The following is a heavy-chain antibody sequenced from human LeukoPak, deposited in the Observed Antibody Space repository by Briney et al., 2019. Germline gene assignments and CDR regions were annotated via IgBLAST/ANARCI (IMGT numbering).Heavy chain of an antibody. D-gene: IGHD5-18*01. CDR2: VHYSGST. J-gene: IGHJ5*02. CDR1: GGSISSYY. V-gene: IGHV4-59*01. CDR3: ASGGYSSGYAMQGGWFDP. Sequence: SETLSLTCTVSGGSISSYYWSWIRQPPGGRLEWIGYVHYSGSTNYNPSLKSRVTISVDASKNQFSLRLSSVTAAGTAVYYCASGGYSSGYAMQGGWFDPWGQGTLVTVSS.